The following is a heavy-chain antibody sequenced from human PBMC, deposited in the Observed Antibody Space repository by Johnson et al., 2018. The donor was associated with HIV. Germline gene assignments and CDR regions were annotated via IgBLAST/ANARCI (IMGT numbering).Heavy chain of an antibody. V-gene: IGHV3-30*19. D-gene: IGHD6-13*01. Sequence: QVLLVESGGGVVQPGGSLRLSCAASGFTFSSYGMHWVRQAPGKGLEWVTVISYDASNKYYADSVKGRFTISRDNSKNTLYLQMNSLRAEDTAVYYCARERIAAAGLDAFDIWGQGTMVTVSS. CDR2: ISYDASNK. J-gene: IGHJ3*02. CDR3: ARERIAAAGLDAFDI. CDR1: GFTFSSYG.